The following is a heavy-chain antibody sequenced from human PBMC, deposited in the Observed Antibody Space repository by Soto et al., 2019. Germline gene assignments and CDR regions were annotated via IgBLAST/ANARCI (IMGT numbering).Heavy chain of an antibody. CDR1: GYTFTSYG. V-gene: IGHV1-18*01. J-gene: IGHJ4*02. CDR3: ARGCILCSRGASTLFDY. D-gene: IGHD3-10*02. Sequence: QVQLVQSGAEVKKPGASVKVSCKASGYTFTSYGISWVRQAPGQGLEWMGWISAYNGNTNYAQKLQGRVTMTTDTATSTAYMELRSLRSDDTAVYYCARGCILCSRGASTLFDYWGQGTLVTVSS. CDR2: ISAYNGNT.